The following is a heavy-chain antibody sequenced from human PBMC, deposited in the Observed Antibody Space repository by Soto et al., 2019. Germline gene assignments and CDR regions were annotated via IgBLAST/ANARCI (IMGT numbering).Heavy chain of an antibody. Sequence: GGSLRLSCAASGFTFSSYGMHWVRQAPGKGLEWVAVISYDGSNKYYADSVKGRFTISRDNSKNTLYLQMNSLRAEDTAVYYCAKDHSHRRENQRIAVAGTKLYYYYGMDVWGQGTTVTVSS. J-gene: IGHJ6*02. D-gene: IGHD6-19*01. V-gene: IGHV3-30*18. CDR1: GFTFSSYG. CDR2: ISYDGSNK. CDR3: AKDHSHRRENQRIAVAGTKLYYYYGMDV.